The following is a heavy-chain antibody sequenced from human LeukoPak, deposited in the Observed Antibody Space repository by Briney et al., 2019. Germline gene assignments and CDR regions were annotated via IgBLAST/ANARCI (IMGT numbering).Heavy chain of an antibody. CDR3: ARGEYCSSSTCYRNAFDI. J-gene: IGHJ3*02. Sequence: PSETLSLTCTVSSGSISHYYWSWIRQTPGMGLEWIGYIYYSGSTTYNPSLKSRVTMSVDTSRNQFSLRLRSVTAADTAVYYCARGEYCSSSTCYRNAFDIWGQGTVVTVSS. V-gene: IGHV4-59*01. CDR2: IYYSGST. D-gene: IGHD2-2*01. CDR1: SGSISHYY.